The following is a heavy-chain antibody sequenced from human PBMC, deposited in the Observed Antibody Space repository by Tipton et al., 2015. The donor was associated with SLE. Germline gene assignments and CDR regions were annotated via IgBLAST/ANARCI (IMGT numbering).Heavy chain of an antibody. CDR2: ISSSGSTI. CDR3: ARVIPSGGWYQRFYFDY. Sequence: SLRLSCAVYGGSFSGYSWSWIRQPPGKGLEWVSYISSSGSTIFYADSVKGRFTISRDNAKNSLYLQMNSLRAEDTAVHFCARVIPSGGWYQRFYFDYWGQGTPVNVSS. CDR1: GGSFSGYS. V-gene: IGHV3-11*04. J-gene: IGHJ4*02. D-gene: IGHD6-19*01.